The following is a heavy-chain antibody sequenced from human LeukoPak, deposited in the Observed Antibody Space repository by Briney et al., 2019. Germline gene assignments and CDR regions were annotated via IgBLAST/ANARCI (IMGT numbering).Heavy chain of an antibody. V-gene: IGHV3-74*01. J-gene: IGHJ4*02. CDR2: ISRDGSST. CDR1: GISFSSHW. CDR3: AKDRDTSFDY. Sequence: PGGSLRLSCAASGISFSSHWMHWVRHAPGKGLVWVAHISRDGSSTTYADSVKGRFTISRDNSKNTLYLQMNSLRAEDTAVYYCAKDRDTSFDYWGQGTLVTVSS. D-gene: IGHD3-10*01.